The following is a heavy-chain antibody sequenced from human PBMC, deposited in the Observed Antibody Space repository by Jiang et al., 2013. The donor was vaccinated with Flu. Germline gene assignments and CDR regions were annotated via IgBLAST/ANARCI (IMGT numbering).Heavy chain of an antibody. V-gene: IGHV4-59*01. D-gene: IGHD3-10*01. J-gene: IGHJ3*02. CDR2: IYYSGST. CDR3: ARVTMVRVRDAFDI. CDR1: GGSISSYY. Sequence: GPGLVKPSETLSLTCTVSGGSISSYYWSWIRQPPGKGLEWIGYIYYSGSTNYNPSLKSRVTISVDTSKNQFSLKLSSVTAADTAVYYCARVTMVRVRDAFDIWGQGTMVTVSS.